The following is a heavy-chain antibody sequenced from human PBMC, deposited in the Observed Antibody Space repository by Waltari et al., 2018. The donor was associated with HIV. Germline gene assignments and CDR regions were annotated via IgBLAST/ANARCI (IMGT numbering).Heavy chain of an antibody. D-gene: IGHD3-10*02. J-gene: IGHJ5*02. V-gene: IGHV3-9*01. CDR1: GFKFDDCA. CDR2: IRWKSGVI. CDR3: ARGPMYKWFDP. Sequence: DVQLVESGGDLVQPGGSLRLPGAASGFKFDDCAMRWVRQAPGKGLEWVSGIRWKSGVIAYADSVRGRFTISRDNAKNSPYLQMNSLRAEDTAFYYCARGPMYKWFDPWGQGTLVTVSS.